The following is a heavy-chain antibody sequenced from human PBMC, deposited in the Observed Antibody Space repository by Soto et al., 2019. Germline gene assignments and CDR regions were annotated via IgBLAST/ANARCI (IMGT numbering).Heavy chain of an antibody. CDR3: ARGVYCSSTSCYWGMDV. J-gene: IGHJ6*02. Sequence: LSLTCAVYGGSFIGYYWSWIRQPPGKGLEWIGEMNHGGTTNYNPSLKSRVTLSVDTSKNQFSLKLNSVTAADTAVYYCARGVYCSSTSCYWGMDVWGQGTTVTVSS. V-gene: IGHV4-34*01. CDR2: MNHGGTT. CDR1: GGSFIGYY. D-gene: IGHD2-2*01.